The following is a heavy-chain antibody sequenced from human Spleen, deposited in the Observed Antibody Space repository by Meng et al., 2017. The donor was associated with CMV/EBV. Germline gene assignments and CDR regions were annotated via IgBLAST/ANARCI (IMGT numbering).Heavy chain of an antibody. D-gene: IGHD2-2*01. CDR1: GYTFTRYG. J-gene: IGHJ4*02. Sequence: ASVKVSCKASGYTFTRYGISWVRQAPGQGLEWMGWISAYNGNTNYAQKLQGRVTMTTDKSTGTAYMELRSLISDDAAIYYCARDGVLPCGTSCHLDLDYWGQGTLVTVSS. V-gene: IGHV1-18*01. CDR3: ARDGVLPCGTSCHLDLDY. CDR2: ISAYNGNT.